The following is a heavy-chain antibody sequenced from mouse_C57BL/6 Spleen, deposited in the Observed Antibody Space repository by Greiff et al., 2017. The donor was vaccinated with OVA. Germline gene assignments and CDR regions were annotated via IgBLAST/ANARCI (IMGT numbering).Heavy chain of an antibody. Sequence: VKLQQPGAELVKPGASVKLSCKASGYTFTSYWMHWVKQRPGRGLEWIGRIDPNSGGTKYNEKFKSKATLTVDKPSSTAYMQLSSLTSEDSAVYYGATGGNASDWYFDVWGTGTTVTVSS. J-gene: IGHJ1*03. CDR2: IDPNSGGT. CDR3: ATGGNASDWYFDV. D-gene: IGHD2-1*01. CDR1: GYTFTSYW. V-gene: IGHV1-72*01.